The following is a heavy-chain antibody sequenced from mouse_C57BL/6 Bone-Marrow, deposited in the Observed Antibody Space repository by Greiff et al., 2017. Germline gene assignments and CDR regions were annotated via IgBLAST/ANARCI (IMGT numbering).Heavy chain of an antibody. CDR3: ARGYDYDYAMDY. D-gene: IGHD2-4*01. CDR1: GYSFTDYN. Sequence: EVQLVESGPELVKPGASVKISCKASGYSFTDYNMNWVKQSNGKSLEWIGVINPNSGSTSYKHNIKGKATLTVDQASSTAYMQLNRLTSEDSAVYYCARGYDYDYAMDYWGQGTSVTVSS. CDR2: INPNSGST. J-gene: IGHJ4*01. V-gene: IGHV1-39*01.